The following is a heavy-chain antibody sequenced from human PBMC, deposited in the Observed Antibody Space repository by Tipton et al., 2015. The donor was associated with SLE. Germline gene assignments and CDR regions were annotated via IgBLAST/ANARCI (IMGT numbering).Heavy chain of an antibody. J-gene: IGHJ4*02. Sequence: SLRLSCDVSGDSITSSHWWSWVRQSPVKGLEWIGEVYHSGSTNYNPSLKSRVTISADTSKNHFFLKLSSVTAADTAVYFCARDKSNWDIGYWGQGTLVTVSS. V-gene: IGHV4-4*01. CDR1: GDSITSSHW. CDR3: ARDKSNWDIGY. CDR2: VYHSGST. D-gene: IGHD1-1*01.